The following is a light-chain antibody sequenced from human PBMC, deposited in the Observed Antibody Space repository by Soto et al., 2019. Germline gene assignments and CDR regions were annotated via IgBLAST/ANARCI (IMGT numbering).Light chain of an antibody. CDR3: QQYNSYSVT. Sequence: DIQMTQSPSTLAASVGDRVTITCRASQSISSWLAWYQQKPGKAPNLLIYMASTLESGVPSRFSGSGSGTEFTLTISSLQPDDFATHYCQQYNSYSVTFGQGTKVEI. CDR1: QSISSW. CDR2: MAS. J-gene: IGKJ1*01. V-gene: IGKV1-5*03.